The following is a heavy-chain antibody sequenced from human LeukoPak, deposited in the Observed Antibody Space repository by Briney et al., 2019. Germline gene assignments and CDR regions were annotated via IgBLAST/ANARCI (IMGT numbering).Heavy chain of an antibody. CDR3: AKRGAEVGATVAPGDY. J-gene: IGHJ4*02. CDR2: ISGSGGST. CDR1: GFTFTSYA. D-gene: IGHD1-26*01. Sequence: GGSLRLSCAASGFTFTSYAMSWVRQAPGKGLEWVSAISGSGGSTYYAYSVKGRITISGATSKHTLYLQMNSLRAEDTAVYYCAKRGAEVGATVAPGDYWGQGTLVTVSS. V-gene: IGHV3-23*01.